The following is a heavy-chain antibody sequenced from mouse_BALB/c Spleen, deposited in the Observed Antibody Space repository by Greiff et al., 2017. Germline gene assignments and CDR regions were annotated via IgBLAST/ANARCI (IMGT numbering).Heavy chain of an antibody. D-gene: IGHD2-2*01. CDR2: IWSGGST. J-gene: IGHJ4*01. Sequence: VQLQQSGPGLVQPSQSLSITCTVSGFSLTSYGVHWVRQSPGKGLEWLGVIWSGGSTDYNAAFISRLSISKDNSKSQVFFKMNSLQANDTAIYYCARTGYYGYDVAYYYAMDYWGQGTSVTVSS. V-gene: IGHV2-2*02. CDR1: GFSLTSYG. CDR3: ARTGYYGYDVAYYYAMDY.